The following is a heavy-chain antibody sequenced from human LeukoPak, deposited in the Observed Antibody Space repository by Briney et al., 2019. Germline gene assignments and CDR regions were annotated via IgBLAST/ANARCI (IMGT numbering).Heavy chain of an antibody. V-gene: IGHV3-23*01. CDR3: AKDIRGYSSSWYSLSLDY. Sequence: GGSLRLSCAASGFTFSSYAMNWVRQAPGKGLEWVSAISGSGGSTYYADSVKGRFTISRDNSKNTLYLQMNSLRAEDTAVYYCAKDIRGYSSSWYSLSLDYWGQGTLVTVSS. CDR1: GFTFSSYA. J-gene: IGHJ4*02. D-gene: IGHD6-13*01. CDR2: ISGSGGST.